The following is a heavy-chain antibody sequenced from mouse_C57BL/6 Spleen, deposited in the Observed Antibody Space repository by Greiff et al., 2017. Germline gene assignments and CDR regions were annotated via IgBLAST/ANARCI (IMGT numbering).Heavy chain of an antibody. V-gene: IGHV1-74*01. D-gene: IGHD3-1*01. J-gene: IGHJ4*01. CDR3: ARARTLDAMDY. CDR1: GYTFTSYW. Sequence: QVQLQQPGAELVKPGASVKVSCKASGYTFTSYWMHWVKQRPGQGLEWIGRIHPSDSDTNYNQKFKGKATLTVDKSSSTAYMQLSSLTSEDSAVYYCARARTLDAMDYWGQGTSVTVSS. CDR2: IHPSDSDT.